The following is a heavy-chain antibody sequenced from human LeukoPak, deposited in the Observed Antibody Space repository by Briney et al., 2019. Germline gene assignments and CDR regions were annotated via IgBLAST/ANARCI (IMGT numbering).Heavy chain of an antibody. Sequence: PSQTLSLTCTVSGGSISSGSYYWSWIRQPAGKGLEWIGRIYTSGNTNYNPSLKSRVTISVDTSKNQFSLKLSSVTAADTAVYYCASRGYSSGWYDYWGQGTLVTVSS. CDR1: GGSISSGSYY. CDR3: ASRGYSSGWYDY. CDR2: IYTSGNT. V-gene: IGHV4-61*02. D-gene: IGHD6-19*01. J-gene: IGHJ4*02.